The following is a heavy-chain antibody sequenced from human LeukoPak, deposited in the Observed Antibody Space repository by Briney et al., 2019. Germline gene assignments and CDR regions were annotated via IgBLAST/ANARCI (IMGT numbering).Heavy chain of an antibody. V-gene: IGHV1-2*02. CDR3: ASWGDQQLGGSYFDY. Sequence: ASVKVSCKASGYTFTGYYMHWVRQAPGQGLEWMGWINPNSGGTNYAQKFQGRVTMTRDTSINTAYMELSRLRSDDTAVYYCASWGDQQLGGSYFDYWGQGTLVTVSS. J-gene: IGHJ4*02. CDR2: INPNSGGT. D-gene: IGHD6-6*01. CDR1: GYTFTGYY.